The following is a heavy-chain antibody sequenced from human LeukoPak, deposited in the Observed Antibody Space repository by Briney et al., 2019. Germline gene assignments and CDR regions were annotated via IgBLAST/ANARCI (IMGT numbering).Heavy chain of an antibody. CDR2: ISGSGGST. D-gene: IGHD3-3*01. V-gene: IGHV3-23*01. J-gene: IGHJ6*02. CDR3: AKGDSYGFWSGYYTSGMDV. Sequence: GGSLRLSCAASGFTFSSYAMSWVRQAPGKGLEWVSAISGSGGSTYYADSVKGRFTISRDNSKNTLYLQMNSLRAEDTAVYYCAKGDSYGFWSGYYTSGMDVWGQGTTVTVSS. CDR1: GFTFSSYA.